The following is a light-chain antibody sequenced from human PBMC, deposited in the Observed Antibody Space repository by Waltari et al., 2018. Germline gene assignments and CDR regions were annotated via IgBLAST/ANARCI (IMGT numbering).Light chain of an antibody. V-gene: IGLV2-23*02. J-gene: IGLJ3*02. CDR2: DVS. CDR3: CSYAGNYVWV. CDR1: SSDIARYDI. Sequence: QSALTQPAAVSGSPGQSVTISCIGASSDIARYDIVSWYQQHPGNAPKLVISDVSKRPSGVSDRFSGSKSGDTASLTISGLQFEDEADYYCCSYAGNYVWVFGGGTRLTVL.